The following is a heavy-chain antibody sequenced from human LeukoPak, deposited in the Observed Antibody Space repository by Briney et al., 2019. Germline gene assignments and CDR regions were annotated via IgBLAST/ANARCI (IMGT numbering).Heavy chain of an antibody. CDR1: GFSFSSQA. V-gene: IGHV3-30*04. D-gene: IGHD1-26*01. Sequence: GTSLRLSCAASGFSFSSQAMHWVRQAPGKGLEWLGLILSDGNNKYYADSVKSRFTISRDNSRNTLHLQMDSLRDEDTAVYYCARLRSTDDYWGQGTLVTV. CDR2: ILSDGNNK. CDR3: ARLRSTDDY. J-gene: IGHJ4*02.